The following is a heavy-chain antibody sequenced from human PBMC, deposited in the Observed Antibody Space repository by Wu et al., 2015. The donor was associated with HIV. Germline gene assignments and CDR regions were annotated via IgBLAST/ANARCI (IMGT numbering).Heavy chain of an antibody. J-gene: IGHJ6*02. CDR1: GGTFSSYA. CDR2: IIPIFGTA. D-gene: IGHD2-15*01. CDR3: ARTDCSGGSCYEHYYGMDV. Sequence: QVQLVQSGAEVKKPGSSVKVSCKASGGTFSSYAISWVRQAPGQGLEWMGRIIPIFGTANYAQKFQGRVTITADESTSTAYMELSSLRSEDTAVYYCARTDCSGGSCYEHYYGMDVWGQGTTVTVSS. V-gene: IGHV1-69*13.